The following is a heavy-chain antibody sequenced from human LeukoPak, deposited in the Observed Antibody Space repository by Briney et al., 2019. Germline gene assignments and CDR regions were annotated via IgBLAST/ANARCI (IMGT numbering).Heavy chain of an antibody. D-gene: IGHD3-10*01. J-gene: IGHJ6*02. Sequence: GVSLRLSCAASGFTFTTYALHWVRQAPGKGLEWVAVISYDGSKKLYADSVKGRFTISRDDSKNTVYLQMNSLRPEDTAVYYCARGRTAHYYYAMDVWGQGTTVTASS. CDR3: ARGRTAHYYYAMDV. CDR1: GFTFTTYA. V-gene: IGHV3-30-3*01. CDR2: ISYDGSKK.